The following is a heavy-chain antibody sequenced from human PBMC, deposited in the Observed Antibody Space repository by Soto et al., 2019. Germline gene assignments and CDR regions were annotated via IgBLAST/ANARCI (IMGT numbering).Heavy chain of an antibody. Sequence: EVQLVESGGGLVQPGGSLRLSCAASGFTFSSYWMSWVRQAPGKGLEWVANIKHDGSEKYYVDSVKGRFTISRDNAKNSLYLQMNSLRAEDTAVYYCARDHCSGGSCHGPNYYYYYMDVWGKGTTVTVSS. V-gene: IGHV3-7*01. CDR1: GFTFSSYW. J-gene: IGHJ6*03. CDR3: ARDHCSGGSCHGPNYYYYYMDV. CDR2: IKHDGSEK. D-gene: IGHD2-15*01.